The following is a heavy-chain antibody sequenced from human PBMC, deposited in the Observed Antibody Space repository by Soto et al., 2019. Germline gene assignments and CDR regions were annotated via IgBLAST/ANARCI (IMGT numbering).Heavy chain of an antibody. CDR1: GYSFSNYW. D-gene: IGHD3-22*01. CDR3: ARQDGGYYYDTSGYYSSMEV. V-gene: IGHV5-51*01. J-gene: IGHJ6*02. Sequence: GESLKISCRGSGYSFSNYWIGWVRQMPGKGLEWMGIIYPGDSDTRYSPSFQGQVTISADKSISTAYLQWSSLKASDTAMYYCARQDGGYYYDTSGYYSSMEVWGQGTTVTVSS. CDR2: IYPGDSDT.